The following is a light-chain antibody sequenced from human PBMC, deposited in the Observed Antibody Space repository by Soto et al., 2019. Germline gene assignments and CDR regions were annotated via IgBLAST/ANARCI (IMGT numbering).Light chain of an antibody. CDR2: AAS. V-gene: IGKV3-20*01. Sequence: EIVLTQSPVTLSLSPGERATLSCRASRSFASSYLGWYQQKPGQAPRLLIYAASTRATGIPDRFSGSGSATDFTLTISRLEPEDSAVYYCRHYDSLPPYTFGQGTKLDIK. CDR3: RHYDSLPPYT. J-gene: IGKJ2*01. CDR1: RSFASSY.